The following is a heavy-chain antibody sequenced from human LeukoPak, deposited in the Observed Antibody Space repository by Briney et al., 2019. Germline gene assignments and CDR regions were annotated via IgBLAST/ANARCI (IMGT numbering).Heavy chain of an antibody. CDR1: GFTFSSYA. V-gene: IGHV3-23*01. D-gene: IGHD3-22*01. J-gene: IGHJ4*02. Sequence: PGGTLRLSCAASGFTFSSYAMSWVRQAPGKGLEWVSAISGSGGSTYYADSVKGRFTISRDNSKNTLYLQMNSLRAEGTAVYYCAKDITMIVVVPDYWGQGTLVTVSS. CDR2: ISGSGGST. CDR3: AKDITMIVVVPDY.